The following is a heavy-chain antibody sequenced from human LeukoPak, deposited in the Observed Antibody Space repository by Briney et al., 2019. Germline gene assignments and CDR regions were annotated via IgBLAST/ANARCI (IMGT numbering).Heavy chain of an antibody. J-gene: IGHJ4*02. CDR1: GFTFSSYA. CDR3: ARQLATELDF. Sequence: GGSLRLSCAASGFTFSSYAMHWVRQAPGKGLEWVAVISYDGSNKYYADSVKGRFTISRDNSKNTVYLRLNSLRAEDTAVYYCARQLATELDFWGLGTLVSVSS. D-gene: IGHD5-24*01. CDR2: ISYDGSNK. V-gene: IGHV3-30*14.